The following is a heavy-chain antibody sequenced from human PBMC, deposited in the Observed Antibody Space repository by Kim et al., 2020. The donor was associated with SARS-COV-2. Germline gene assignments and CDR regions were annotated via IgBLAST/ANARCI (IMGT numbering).Heavy chain of an antibody. D-gene: IGHD3-9*01. CDR1: GFTVSSNY. CDR2: IYSGGST. V-gene: IGHV3-53*01. J-gene: IGHJ6*02. CDR3: ARDRSRMRYFDWLLRDSYYYYGMDV. Sequence: GGSLRLSCAASGFTVSSNYMSWVRQAPGKGLEWVSVIYSGGSTYYADSVKGRFTISRDNSKNTLYLQMNSLRAEDTAVYYCARDRSRMRYFDWLLRDSYYYYGMDVWGQGTTVTVSS.